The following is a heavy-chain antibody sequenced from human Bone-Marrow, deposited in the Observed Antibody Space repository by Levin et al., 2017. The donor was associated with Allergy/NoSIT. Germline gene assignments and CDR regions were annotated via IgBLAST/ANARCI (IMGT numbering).Heavy chain of an antibody. J-gene: IGHJ2*01. Sequence: SGPTLVKPRETLTLTCTLSGFALTTGGMCVNWIRQPPGQAPEWLARIDWDDGKFYTSSLKTRLTISKDTSKNQVVLTMTNMDPVDTATYYCTRAVAGTCWNFEHWGRGTLVTVSS. CDR3: TRAVAGTCWNFEH. CDR2: IDWDDGK. CDR1: GFALTTGGMC. V-gene: IGHV2-70*17. D-gene: IGHD6-19*01.